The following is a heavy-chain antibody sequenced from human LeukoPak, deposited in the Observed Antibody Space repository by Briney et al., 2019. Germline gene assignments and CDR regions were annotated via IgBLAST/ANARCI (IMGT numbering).Heavy chain of an antibody. J-gene: IGHJ6*03. V-gene: IGHV4-38-2*02. CDR1: GYSISSGYY. CDR2: IYHSGST. Sequence: PSETLSLTCTVSGYSISSGYYWGWIRQPPGKGLEWIGSIYHSGSTNYNPSLKSRVTISVDTSKNQFSLKLSSVTAADTAVYYCARGLGVRGYYYYYYYMDVWGKGTTVTISS. D-gene: IGHD3-10*01. CDR3: ARGLGVRGYYYYYYYMDV.